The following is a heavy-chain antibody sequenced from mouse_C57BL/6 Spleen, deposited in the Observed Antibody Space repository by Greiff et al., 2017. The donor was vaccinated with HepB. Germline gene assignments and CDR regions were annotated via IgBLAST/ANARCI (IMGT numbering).Heavy chain of an antibody. V-gene: IGHV3-6*01. CDR2: ISYDGSN. J-gene: IGHJ2*01. Sequence: VQLQQSGPGLVKPSQSLSLTCSVTGYSITSGYYWNWIRQFPGNKLEWMGYISYDGSNNYNPSLKNRISITRDTSKNQFFLKLNSVTTEDTATYYCARGGWGFDYWGQGTTLTVSS. D-gene: IGHD3-2*02. CDR1: GYSITSGYY. CDR3: ARGGWGFDY.